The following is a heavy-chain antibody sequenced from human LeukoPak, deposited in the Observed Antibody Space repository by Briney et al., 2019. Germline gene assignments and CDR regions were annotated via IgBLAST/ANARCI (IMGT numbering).Heavy chain of an antibody. D-gene: IGHD3-9*01. V-gene: IGHV3-30*04. CDR1: GFTLSSYA. CDR3: ARDGPYDILTGYYDY. Sequence: GGSLRLSCAASGFTLSSYAMHWVRQAPGKGLEWVAVISYDGSNKYYADSVKGRFTISRDNSKNTLYLQMNSLRAEDTAVYYCARDGPYDILTGYYDYWGQGTLVTVSS. CDR2: ISYDGSNK. J-gene: IGHJ4*02.